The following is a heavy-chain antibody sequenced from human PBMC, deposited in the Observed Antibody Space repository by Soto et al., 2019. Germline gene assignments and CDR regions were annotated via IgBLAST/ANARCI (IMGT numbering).Heavy chain of an antibody. CDR2: IYHSGST. CDR3: ARDGSTVTTNYHYAMDV. CDR1: GGSISSSNW. D-gene: IGHD4-17*01. Sequence: PSETLSLTCAVSGGSISSSNWWSWVRQPPGKGLEWIGEIYHSGSTNYNPSLKSRVTISVDKSKNQFSLKLSSVTAADTAVYYCARDGSTVTTNYHYAMDVWGQGTTVTVSS. V-gene: IGHV4-4*02. J-gene: IGHJ6*02.